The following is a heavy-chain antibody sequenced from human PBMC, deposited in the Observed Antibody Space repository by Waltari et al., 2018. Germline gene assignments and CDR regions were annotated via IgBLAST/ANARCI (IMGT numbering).Heavy chain of an antibody. Sequence: QVQLQESGPGLVKPSETLSLTCTVSGGSISSYYWSWIRQPPGKGLEWIGYIYYSGSTNYNPPLKSRVTISVDTSKNQFSLKLSSVTAADTAVYYCARVNNPYYDFSCYFDYWGQGTLVTVSS. CDR2: IYYSGST. J-gene: IGHJ4*02. CDR3: ARVNNPYYDFSCYFDY. V-gene: IGHV4-59*01. D-gene: IGHD3-3*01. CDR1: GGSISSYY.